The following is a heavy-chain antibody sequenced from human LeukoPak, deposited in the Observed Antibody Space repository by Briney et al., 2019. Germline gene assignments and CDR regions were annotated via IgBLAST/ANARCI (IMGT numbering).Heavy chain of an antibody. V-gene: IGHV3-21*01. CDR3: ARDCSGGSCYSGWGYYYGMDV. D-gene: IGHD2-15*01. CDR2: ISSSSSYI. CDR1: GFTFSSYS. Sequence: PGGSLRLSGAASGFTFSSYSMNWVRQAPGKGLEWVSSISSSSSYIYYADSVKGRFTISRDNAKNSLYLQMNSLRAEDTALYYCARDCSGGSCYSGWGYYYGMDVWGQGTTVTVSS. J-gene: IGHJ6*02.